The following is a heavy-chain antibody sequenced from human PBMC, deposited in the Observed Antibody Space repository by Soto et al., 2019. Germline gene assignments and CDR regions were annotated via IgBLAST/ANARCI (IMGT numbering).Heavy chain of an antibody. Sequence: EVQLVESGGGLVQPGGSLRLSCAASGFTFSSYWMSWVRQAPGKGLEWVANIKQDGSEKYYVDSVKGRFTISRDNAKNSLYLQMNCLRAEDTAVYYCARSGEGVVVAAADFDYWGQGTLVTVSS. V-gene: IGHV3-7*01. J-gene: IGHJ4*02. CDR1: GFTFSSYW. CDR3: ARSGEGVVVAAADFDY. D-gene: IGHD2-15*01. CDR2: IKQDGSEK.